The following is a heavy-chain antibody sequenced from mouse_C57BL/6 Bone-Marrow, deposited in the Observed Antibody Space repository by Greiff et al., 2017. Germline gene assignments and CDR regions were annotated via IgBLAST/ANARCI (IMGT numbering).Heavy chain of an antibody. CDR3: ARADHPITTVVEGAMDY. D-gene: IGHD1-1*01. J-gene: IGHJ4*01. CDR2: INPSNGGT. V-gene: IGHV1-53*01. Sequence: VQLQQPGTELVKPGASVKLSCKASGYTFTSYWMHWVKQRPGQGLEWIGNINPSNGGTNYNEKFKSKATLTVDKSSSTAYMQLSSLTSEDSAVYYCARADHPITTVVEGAMDYWGQGTSVTVSS. CDR1: GYTFTSYW.